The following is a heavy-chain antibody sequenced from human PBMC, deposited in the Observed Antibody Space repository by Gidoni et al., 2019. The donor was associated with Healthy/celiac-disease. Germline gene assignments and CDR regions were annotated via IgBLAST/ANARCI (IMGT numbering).Heavy chain of an antibody. J-gene: IGHJ5*02. CDR2: ISGSGGST. V-gene: IGHV3-23*01. Sequence: EVQLLESGGGLVQPGGSLSLSCAASGFTFRSYAMSGVRQAPGKGLEWVSAISGSGGSTYYADSVKGRFTIYRDNSKNTLYLQMNSLRAEDTAVYYCAKEHIAVARNWFDPWGQGTLVTVSS. D-gene: IGHD6-19*01. CDR3: AKEHIAVARNWFDP. CDR1: GFTFRSYA.